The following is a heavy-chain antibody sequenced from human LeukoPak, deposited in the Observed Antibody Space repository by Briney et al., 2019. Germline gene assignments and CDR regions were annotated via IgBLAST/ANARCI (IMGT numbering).Heavy chain of an antibody. D-gene: IGHD4-17*01. J-gene: IGHJ4*02. V-gene: IGHV3-48*01. CDR2: FGISGTI. Sequence: GGSLRLSCAASGFTVNTYDMHWVRQAPGEGPEWIAYFGISGTIYYADSVRGRFTISRDNAKNSLFRQMNSLRVDDTAIYYCAGYGVYPYWGQGTPVTVSS. CDR1: GFTVNTYD. CDR3: AGYGVYPY.